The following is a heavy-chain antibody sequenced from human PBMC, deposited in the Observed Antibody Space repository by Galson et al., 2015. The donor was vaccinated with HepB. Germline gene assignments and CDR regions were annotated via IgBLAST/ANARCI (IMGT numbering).Heavy chain of an antibody. CDR2: INPNSGGT. J-gene: IGHJ3*02. V-gene: IGHV1-2*02. Sequence: SVKVSCKASGYTFTGYYMHWVRQAPGQGLEWMGWINPNSGGTNYAQKFQGRVTMTTDTSTSTAYMELRSLRSDDTAVYYCARDQLPSDIVVGLDAFDIWGQGTMVTVSS. D-gene: IGHD2-2*01. CDR3: ARDQLPSDIVVGLDAFDI. CDR1: GYTFTGYY.